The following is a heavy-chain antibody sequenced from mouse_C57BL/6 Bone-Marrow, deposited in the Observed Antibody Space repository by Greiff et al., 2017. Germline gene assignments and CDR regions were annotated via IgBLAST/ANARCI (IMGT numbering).Heavy chain of an antibody. J-gene: IGHJ4*01. CDR1: GYTFTSYW. V-gene: IGHV1-59*01. CDR3: ASIVTTRYYAMDY. Sequence: QVQLQQPGAELVRPGTSVKLSCKASGYTFTSYWMHWVKLRPGQGLEWIGVIDPSDSYTNYNQKFKGKATLTVDTSSSTAYMQLSSLTSEDSAVYYCASIVTTRYYAMDYWGQGTSVTVSS. CDR2: IDPSDSYT. D-gene: IGHD2-5*01.